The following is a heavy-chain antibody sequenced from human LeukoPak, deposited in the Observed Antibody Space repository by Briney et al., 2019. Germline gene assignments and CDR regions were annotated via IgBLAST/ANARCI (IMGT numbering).Heavy chain of an antibody. Sequence: GGSLRLSCAASGLTFSSYGMHWVRQAPGKGLEWVAVISYDGSNKYYADSVKGRFTISRDNSKNTLYLQMNSLRAEDTAVYYCARTILDSSGWDLYYYYMDVWGKGTTVTVSS. CDR1: GLTFSSYG. CDR3: ARTILDSSGWDLYYYYMDV. V-gene: IGHV3-30*03. CDR2: ISYDGSNK. J-gene: IGHJ6*03. D-gene: IGHD6-19*01.